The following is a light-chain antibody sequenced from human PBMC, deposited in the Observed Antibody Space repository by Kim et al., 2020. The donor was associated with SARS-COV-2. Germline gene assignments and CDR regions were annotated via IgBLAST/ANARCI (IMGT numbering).Light chain of an antibody. CDR1: QTISAY. J-gene: IGKJ2*03. CDR3: QQSYAAPYS. V-gene: IGKV1-39*01. CDR2: ATS. Sequence: DILMTQSPSSLSASVGDRVTITCRASQTISAYLNWYQQRPGKAPQLLIYATSSLQSGVPSRFSGGGSGTEFTLTIASLQPEDFATYYCQQSYAAPYSFGQGTKLEIK.